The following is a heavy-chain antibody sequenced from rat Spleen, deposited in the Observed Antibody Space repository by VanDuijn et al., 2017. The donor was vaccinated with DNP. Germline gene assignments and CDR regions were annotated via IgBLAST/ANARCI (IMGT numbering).Heavy chain of an antibody. CDR1: GFTFSNNA. V-gene: IGHV5S10*01. D-gene: IGHD1-2*01. CDR2: IIYDGSRT. Sequence: EVQLVESGGGLVQPGRSLKVSCAASGFTFSNNAMAWVRQAPKKGLEWVATIIYDGSRTYYRDSVKGRFTISRDNAKSTLYLQMDSLRSEDTATYYCATHNYYSSPYYAMDAWGQGTSVTVSS. CDR3: ATHNYYSSPYYAMDA. J-gene: IGHJ4*01.